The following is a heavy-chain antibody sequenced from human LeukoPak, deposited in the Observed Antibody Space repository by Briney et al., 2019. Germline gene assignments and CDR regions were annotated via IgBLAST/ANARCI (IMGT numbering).Heavy chain of an antibody. CDR3: ARYYNWNYYFDY. V-gene: IGHV4-31*03. CDR1: GGSISSGGYY. J-gene: IGHJ4*02. Sequence: PSETLSLTCTVSGGSISSGGYYWSWIRQHPGKVLEWIGYTYYSGSTYYNPSLKSRVTISVDTSKNQFSLKLSSVTAADTAVYYCARYYNWNYYFDYWGQGTLVTVSS. D-gene: IGHD1-20*01. CDR2: TYYSGST.